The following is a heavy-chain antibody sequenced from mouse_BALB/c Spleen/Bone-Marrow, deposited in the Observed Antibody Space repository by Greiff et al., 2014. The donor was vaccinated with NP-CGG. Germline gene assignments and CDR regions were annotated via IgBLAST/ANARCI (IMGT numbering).Heavy chain of an antibody. CDR1: GFNIKDTY. V-gene: IGHV14-3*02. CDR2: IDPANGNT. J-gene: IGHJ2*01. Sequence: VQLQQSGAELMKPGAPVKLSCTASGFNIKDTYMHWVKQRPEQGLEWIGRIDPANGNTKYDPKFQGKATITADTSSNTAYLQLSSLTSEDTAVYYCARYRLGTYFDYWGQGTTLTVSS. CDR3: ARYRLGTYFDY. D-gene: IGHD2-14*01.